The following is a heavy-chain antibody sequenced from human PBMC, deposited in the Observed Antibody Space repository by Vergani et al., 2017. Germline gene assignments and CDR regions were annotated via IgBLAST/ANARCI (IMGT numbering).Heavy chain of an antibody. Sequence: QVRLEESGPGLVKPSETLSLTCSVSGYSIGSGFYWAWIRQSPGEGLQWLTSIHNRGKTYHNPSLKSRVSVSLDTSKNRFSLNLTSVTATDTAVYYCARSYQLPSFAFDIWGQGTMVTVSS. CDR1: GYSIGSGFY. J-gene: IGHJ3*02. V-gene: IGHV4-38-2*01. CDR3: ARSYQLPSFAFDI. D-gene: IGHD2-2*01. CDR2: IHNRGKT.